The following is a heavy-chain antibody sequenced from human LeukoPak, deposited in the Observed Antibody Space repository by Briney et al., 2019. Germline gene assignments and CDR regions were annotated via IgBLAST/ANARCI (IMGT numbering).Heavy chain of an antibody. CDR1: GGTFSSYA. CDR3: ATRKEMGYSSSWDKQRRTNYGMDV. Sequence: ASVKVSCKASGGTFSSYAISWVRQAPRQGLEWMGRIIPILGIANYAQKFQGRVTITADKSTSTAYMELSSLRSEDTAVYYCATRKEMGYSSSWDKQRRTNYGMDVWGQGTTVTVSS. CDR2: IIPILGIA. V-gene: IGHV1-69*04. D-gene: IGHD6-13*01. J-gene: IGHJ6*02.